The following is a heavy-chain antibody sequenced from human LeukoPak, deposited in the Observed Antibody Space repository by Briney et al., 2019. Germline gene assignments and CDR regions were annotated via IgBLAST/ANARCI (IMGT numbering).Heavy chain of an antibody. CDR2: ISSSSSYI. D-gene: IGHD1-26*01. Sequence: GGSLRLSCAASGFTFSSYSMNWVRQAPGKGLEWVSSISSSSSYIYYADSVKGRFTISRDNAKNSLYLQMNSLRAVDTAVYYCERVWDAGIDYWGQGTLVTVSS. CDR3: ERVWDAGIDY. CDR1: GFTFSSYS. J-gene: IGHJ4*02. V-gene: IGHV3-21*01.